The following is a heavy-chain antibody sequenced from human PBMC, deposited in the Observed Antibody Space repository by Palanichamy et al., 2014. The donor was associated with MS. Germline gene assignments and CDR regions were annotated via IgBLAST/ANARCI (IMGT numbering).Heavy chain of an antibody. CDR3: AIPSVYSSGRTFFDY. Sequence: QVQLQQWGAGLLKPSETLSLTCAVYGGSFSGYYWSWIRQPPGKGLEWIGEINHSGSTNYNPSLKSRVTISVDTSKNQFSLKLSSVTAADTAVYYCAIPSVYSSGRTFFDYWGQGTLVTVSS. V-gene: IGHV4-34*01. J-gene: IGHJ4*02. CDR1: GGSFSGYY. CDR2: INHSGST. D-gene: IGHD6-19*01.